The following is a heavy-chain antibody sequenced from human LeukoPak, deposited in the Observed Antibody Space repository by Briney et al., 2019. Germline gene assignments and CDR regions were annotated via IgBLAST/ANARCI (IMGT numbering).Heavy chain of an antibody. J-gene: IGHJ3*02. V-gene: IGHV1-2*06. D-gene: IGHD6-19*01. CDR2: IDPNSDDT. CDR1: GYTFTDFY. Sequence: ASVNVSCKASGYTFTDFYIDWVRQAPGQGLELMGRIDPNSDDTNYAQKFQGRVTMTRETSITTAYMELSRLTSDDAAVYYCARDRGWDAFDIWGQGTMVTVSS. CDR3: ARDRGWDAFDI.